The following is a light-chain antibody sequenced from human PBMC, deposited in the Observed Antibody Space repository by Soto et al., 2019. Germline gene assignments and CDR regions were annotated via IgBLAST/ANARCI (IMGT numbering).Light chain of an antibody. CDR3: SSYTSISTYV. Sequence: QSVLTQPASVSGSPGQSITISCTGTSSDVGGYNFVSWYQQHPDKAPKLMIYDVTNRPSGVSNRFSGSKSGNTASLTISGLHVEDEADYYCSSYTSISTYVFGTGTKVTVL. J-gene: IGLJ1*01. CDR2: DVT. V-gene: IGLV2-14*01. CDR1: SSDVGGYNF.